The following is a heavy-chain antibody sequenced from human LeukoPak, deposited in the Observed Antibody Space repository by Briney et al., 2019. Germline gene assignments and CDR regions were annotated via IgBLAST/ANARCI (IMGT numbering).Heavy chain of an antibody. V-gene: IGHV4-59*08. CDR1: GGSISSYH. J-gene: IGHJ4*02. CDR2: IYYSGST. D-gene: IGHD1-26*01. CDR3: ASQGSYHFHFDY. Sequence: SETLSLTCIVSGGSISSYHWSWIRQPPGKGLEWIGYIYYSGSTNYNPSLKSRVTISVDTSKNQFSLKLSSVTAADTAVYYCASQGSYHFHFDYWGQGTLVTVSS.